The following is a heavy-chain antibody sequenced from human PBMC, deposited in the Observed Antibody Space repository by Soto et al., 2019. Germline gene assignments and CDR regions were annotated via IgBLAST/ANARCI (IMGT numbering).Heavy chain of an antibody. CDR3: AAQSSSRYYHYGMDV. D-gene: IGHD6-6*01. Sequence: SVKVSCKASGFTFTSSAVQWVRQALGQRLEWIGWIVVGSGNTNYAQKFQERVTITRDMSTSTAYMELSSLRSEDTAVYYCAAQSSSRYYHYGMDVWGQGTTVTVSS. CDR2: IVVGSGNT. V-gene: IGHV1-58*01. CDR1: GFTFTSSA. J-gene: IGHJ6*02.